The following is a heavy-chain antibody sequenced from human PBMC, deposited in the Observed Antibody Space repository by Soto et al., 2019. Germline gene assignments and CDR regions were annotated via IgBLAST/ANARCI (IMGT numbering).Heavy chain of an antibody. Sequence: EVQLLESGGGLVQLGGSLKLSCVGSGFIFSAHAITWVRQAPGKGLEWVSALGTVGAFYADSVKGRFTISRDNSKNTVTLEMNSLRADDTAIYYCARDLTTHDYWGQGTVVTVSS. CDR2: LGTVGA. CDR1: GFIFSAHA. J-gene: IGHJ4*02. CDR3: ARDLTTHDY. V-gene: IGHV3-23*01.